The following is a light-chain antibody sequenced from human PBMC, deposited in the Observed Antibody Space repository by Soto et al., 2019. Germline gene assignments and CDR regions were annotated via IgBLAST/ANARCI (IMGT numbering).Light chain of an antibody. CDR3: CSYDGSTTHVQ. CDR1: SSDVDTYKY. CDR2: EVS. Sequence: QSALTQPASVSGSPGQSITISCTGTSSDVDTYKYVSWYQQHPGKAPKLMIYEVSYRPSGVSDRFSGSKSGNTASLTISGLQAEDEADYYCCSYDGSTTHVQFGGGTKLTVL. J-gene: IGLJ2*01. V-gene: IGLV2-14*01.